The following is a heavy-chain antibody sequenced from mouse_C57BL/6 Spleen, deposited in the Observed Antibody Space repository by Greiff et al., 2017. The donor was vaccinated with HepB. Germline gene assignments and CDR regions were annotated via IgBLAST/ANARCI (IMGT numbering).Heavy chain of an antibody. D-gene: IGHD1-1*01. J-gene: IGHJ2*01. CDR3: ATVTTVVATDYFDY. Sequence: EVQLQQSGPELVKPGASVKISCKASGYSFTGYYMNWVKQSPEKSLEWIGEINPSTGGTTSNQKFKAKATLTVDKSSSTAYMQLKSLTSEDSAVYYCATVTTVVATDYFDYWGQGTTLTVSS. V-gene: IGHV1-42*01. CDR1: GYSFTGYY. CDR2: INPSTGGT.